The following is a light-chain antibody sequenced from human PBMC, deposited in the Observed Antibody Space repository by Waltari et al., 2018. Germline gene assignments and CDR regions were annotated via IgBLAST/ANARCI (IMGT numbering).Light chain of an antibody. CDR2: KAS. V-gene: IGKV1-5*03. J-gene: IGKJ1*01. Sequence: DIQRTQSPSTLSASLGDRVTIPCRASQNINNWVAWYQQKPGKDPNLLIYKASSLESGVPAWVSGSGSGAEFTLTIRSLQPDDSATYYCQQHGGYPWTFGQGTKVEIK. CDR1: QNINNW. CDR3: QQHGGYPWT.